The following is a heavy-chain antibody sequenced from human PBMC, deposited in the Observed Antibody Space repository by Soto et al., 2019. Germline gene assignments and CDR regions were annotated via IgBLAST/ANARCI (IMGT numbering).Heavy chain of an antibody. Sequence: QEQLQESGPGLVKPSETLSLTCTVSGGSIGNFYWSWIRQPAGQGLEWIGRIFSSGNTNDNPALKRRVTMSVDTSKNQISLKVTAVTAADTAVYYCARMAVSAWFDPWGQGTLVTVSS. CDR3: ARMAVSAWFDP. D-gene: IGHD6-19*01. V-gene: IGHV4-4*07. CDR1: GGSIGNFY. J-gene: IGHJ5*02. CDR2: IFSSGNT.